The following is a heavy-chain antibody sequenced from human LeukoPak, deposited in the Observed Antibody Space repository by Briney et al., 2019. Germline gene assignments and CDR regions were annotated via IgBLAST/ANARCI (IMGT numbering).Heavy chain of an antibody. CDR1: GGSFSGYY. Sequence: SETLSLTCDVYGGSFSGYYWSWIRQPPGKGLEWIGEINHSGSTNYNPSLKSRVTISVDTSKNQFSLKLSTVTAADTAVYYCARRNAGGYYLYYYYYGMDVWGQGTTVTVSS. CDR3: ARRNAGGYYLYYYYYGMDV. V-gene: IGHV4-34*01. J-gene: IGHJ6*02. CDR2: INHSGST. D-gene: IGHD3-3*01.